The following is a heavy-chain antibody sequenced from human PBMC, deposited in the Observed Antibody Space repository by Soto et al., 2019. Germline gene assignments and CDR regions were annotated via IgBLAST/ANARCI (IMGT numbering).Heavy chain of an antibody. Sequence: QVQLVESGGGVVQPGTSLRVSCVGSGVTFRSYVMHWVRQAPGKGLEWVALTSYDGSDKYYDDSVGGRFTISRDNSRNTVDLQMDSLRLEDTALYYCARWGTTGGLDVWGQGTLVSVSS. D-gene: IGHD3-16*01. V-gene: IGHV3-30*19. J-gene: IGHJ1*01. CDR2: TSYDGSDK. CDR1: GVTFRSYV. CDR3: ARWGTTGGLDV.